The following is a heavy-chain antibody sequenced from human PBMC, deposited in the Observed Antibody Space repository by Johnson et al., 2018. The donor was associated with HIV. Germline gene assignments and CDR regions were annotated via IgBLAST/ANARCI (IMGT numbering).Heavy chain of an antibody. D-gene: IGHD6-6*01. J-gene: IGHJ3*02. CDR3: ARGWEGYSSSTLYAFDI. V-gene: IGHV3-66*01. CDR2: ISSDGNT. CDR1: GFTVSSNY. Sequence: VQLVESGGGLVQPGGSLRLSCAVSGFTVSSNYMTWVRRAPGKGLEWVSVISSDGNTYYADSVKGRFTISRDNAKNTLYLQMNSLRAEDTAVYYCARGWEGYSSSTLYAFDIWGQGTMVTVSS.